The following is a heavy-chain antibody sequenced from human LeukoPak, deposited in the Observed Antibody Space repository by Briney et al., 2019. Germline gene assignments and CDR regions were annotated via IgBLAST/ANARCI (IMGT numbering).Heavy chain of an antibody. CDR2: INYSGTT. Sequence: SETLSLTCTVSGGSISSSSYYWGWLRQPPGKGLEWIGSINYSGTTNYNPCIKNRSTISVHKSKTQFSLKLRSLTAADTAVYHCARGEVALNWFDPWGQGALVTVSS. CDR3: ARGEVALNWFDP. J-gene: IGHJ5*02. CDR1: GGSISSSSYY. D-gene: IGHD2-15*01. V-gene: IGHV4-39*07.